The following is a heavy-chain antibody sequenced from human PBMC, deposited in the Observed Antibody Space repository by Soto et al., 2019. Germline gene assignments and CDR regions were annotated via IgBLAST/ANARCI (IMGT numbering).Heavy chain of an antibody. D-gene: IGHD6-13*01. CDR3: AQDGLAGTSPLPH. J-gene: IGHJ1*01. V-gene: IGHV3-30*18. CDR2: VSHDGSTK. Sequence: QVQLVESGGGVVQPGRSLRLSCEASGFTFSSYGMHCVRQAPGKGLECVAIVSHDGSTKYYADSVKGRFTISRDNSKSTLYLQMNSLRPEDTAVYYCAQDGLAGTSPLPHWGQGTLVTVSS. CDR1: GFTFSSYG.